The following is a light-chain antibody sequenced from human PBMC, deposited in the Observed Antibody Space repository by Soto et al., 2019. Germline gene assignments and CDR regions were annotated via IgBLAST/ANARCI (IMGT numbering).Light chain of an antibody. CDR1: QNIDKW. V-gene: IGKV1-5*01. Sequence: DIQMTQSPSTLSASVGDRVSITCRASQNIDKWLAWYQQKPQKAPKLLIFDASTLESGVPSRFSGSGSGTEFTLTISSLQPDDFAVYYCQQRSNWPPRFTYGPGTKVDIK. CDR3: QQRSNWPPRFT. CDR2: DAS. J-gene: IGKJ3*01.